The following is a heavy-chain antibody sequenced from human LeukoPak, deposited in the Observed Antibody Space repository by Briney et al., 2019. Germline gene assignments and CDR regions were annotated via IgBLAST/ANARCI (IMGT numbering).Heavy chain of an antibody. Sequence: ASVKVSCKASGGTFSSYAISWVRQAPGQGLEWMGGIIPIFGTANYAQKFQGRVTITADESTSTAYMELSSLRSEDTAVYYCARGVYYDFWSGYPPIDIYYYYYYGMDVWGQGTTVTVSS. J-gene: IGHJ6*02. CDR1: GGTFSSYA. D-gene: IGHD3-3*01. CDR3: ARGVYYDFWSGYPPIDIYYYYYYGMDV. V-gene: IGHV1-69*13. CDR2: IIPIFGTA.